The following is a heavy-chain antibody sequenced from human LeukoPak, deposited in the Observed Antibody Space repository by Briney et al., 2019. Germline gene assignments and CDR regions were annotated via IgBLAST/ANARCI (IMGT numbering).Heavy chain of an antibody. D-gene: IGHD2-15*01. Sequence: GGSLRLSCAASGFTFSSYWMHWVRQAPGKGLVWVSRINSDGSSTSYADSVKGRFTISRDNAKNTLYLQMNSLRAEDTAVYYCARDAGYCSGGSCYPYLDYWGQGTLVTVSS. J-gene: IGHJ4*02. CDR1: GFTFSSYW. CDR3: ARDAGYCSGGSCYPYLDY. CDR2: INSDGSST. V-gene: IGHV3-74*01.